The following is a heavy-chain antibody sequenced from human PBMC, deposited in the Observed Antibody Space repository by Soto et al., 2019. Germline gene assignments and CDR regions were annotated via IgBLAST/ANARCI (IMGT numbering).Heavy chain of an antibody. J-gene: IGHJ6*02. V-gene: IGHV4-34*01. CDR2: INHSGST. D-gene: IGHD3-3*01. CDR3: ARGFRKRFLEWSPRYYYYGLDV. Sequence: PSATLSLTCAVYGGSFSGYYWSWIRQPPGKGLEWIGEINHSGSTNYNPSLKSRVTISVDTSKNQFSLKLSSVTAADTAVYYCARGFRKRFLEWSPRYYYYGLDVWGQGTTVTVS. CDR1: GGSFSGYY.